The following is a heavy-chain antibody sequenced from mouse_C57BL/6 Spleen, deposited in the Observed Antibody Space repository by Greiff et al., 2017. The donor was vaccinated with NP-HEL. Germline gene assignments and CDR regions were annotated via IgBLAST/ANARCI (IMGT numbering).Heavy chain of an antibody. J-gene: IGHJ4*01. CDR2: ISSGSSTI. CDR1: GFTFSDYG. CDR3: ARSGMITRDYYAMDY. D-gene: IGHD2-4*01. Sequence: EVQRVESGGGLVKPGGSLKLSCAASGFTFSDYGMHWVRQAPEKGLEWVAYISSGSSTIYYADTVKGRFTISRDNAKNTLFLQMTSLRSEDTAMYYCARSGMITRDYYAMDYWGQGTSVTVSS. V-gene: IGHV5-17*01.